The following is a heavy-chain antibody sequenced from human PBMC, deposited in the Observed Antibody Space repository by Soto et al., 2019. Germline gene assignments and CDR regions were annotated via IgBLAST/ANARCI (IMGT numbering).Heavy chain of an antibody. V-gene: IGHV4-30-4*01. CDR1: GGSISTGDYY. CDR2: ISYNGNT. D-gene: IGHD1-7*01. Sequence: PSETLCLTCSVAGGSISTGDYYWSWIRQPPGKGLEWLGLISYNGNTYYSPSLKSRVIISVDTSKNQFSLKLSSVTAADTAVYYCTRVNWNYVYFDPWGLGILVTVSS. J-gene: IGHJ5*02. CDR3: TRVNWNYVYFDP.